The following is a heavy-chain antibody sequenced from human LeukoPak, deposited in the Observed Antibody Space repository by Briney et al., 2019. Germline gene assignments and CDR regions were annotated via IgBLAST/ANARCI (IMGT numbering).Heavy chain of an antibody. J-gene: IGHJ4*02. CDR3: ARVGSMVAAQDYFDY. CDR2: IIPIFGTA. CDR1: GGTFSSYA. V-gene: IGHV1-69*13. Sequence: SVKVSCKASGGTFSSYAISWVRQAPGQGLEWMGGIIPIFGTANYAQKFQGRVTITADESTSTAYMELSSLRSEDTAVYYCARVGSMVAAQDYFDYWGQGTLVTVSS. D-gene: IGHD2-15*01.